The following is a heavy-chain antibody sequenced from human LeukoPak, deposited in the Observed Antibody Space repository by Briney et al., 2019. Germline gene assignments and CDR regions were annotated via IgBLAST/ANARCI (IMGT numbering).Heavy chain of an antibody. Sequence: PGGSLRLSCVASAFTFKTYTLNWVRQTPGKGLEWVSYISTAGNLINYADSVRGRFTISRDNAKNSLYLYMSSLTPEDAAVYYCARTVEGHLDFRGQGTLVTVSS. CDR1: AFTFKTYT. CDR2: ISTAGNLI. J-gene: IGHJ4*02. D-gene: IGHD5-24*01. CDR3: ARTVEGHLDF. V-gene: IGHV3-21*01.